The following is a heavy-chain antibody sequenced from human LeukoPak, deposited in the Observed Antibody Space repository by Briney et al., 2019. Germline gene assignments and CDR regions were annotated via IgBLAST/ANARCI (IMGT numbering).Heavy chain of an antibody. CDR1: GDSVSSNGAA. J-gene: IGHJ4*02. D-gene: IGHD2-21*02. CDR2: TYYRSKWYN. V-gene: IGHV6-1*01. Sequence: SQTLSLTCAISGDSVSSNGAAWNWIRQSPSRGLEWLGRTYYRSKWYNDYAVSVRSRITISPDTSKNQFSLQLNSVTTKDTAVYYCSRAPTCGSDCYYFDYWGQGTLVTVSS. CDR3: SRAPTCGSDCYYFDY.